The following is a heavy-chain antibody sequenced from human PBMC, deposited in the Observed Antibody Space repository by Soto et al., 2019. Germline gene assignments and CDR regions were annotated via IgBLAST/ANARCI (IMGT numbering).Heavy chain of an antibody. CDR1: GGTFSSYA. CDR3: AETARHHYALDP. V-gene: IGHV1-69*13. D-gene: IGHD3-16*01. CDR2: IIPIFGTA. Sequence: SVKVSFKASGGTFSSYAISWVRQAPGQGLEWMGGIIPIFGTANYAQKFQGRVTITADESTSTAYMELSSLRSEDTAVYYCAETARHHYALDPWGQGTLVTVSS. J-gene: IGHJ5*02.